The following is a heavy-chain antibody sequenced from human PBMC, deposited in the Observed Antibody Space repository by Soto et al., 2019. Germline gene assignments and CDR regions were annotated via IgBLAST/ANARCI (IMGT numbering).Heavy chain of an antibody. D-gene: IGHD3-22*01. V-gene: IGHV1-46*01. CDR2: IYPRGGST. Sequence: ASVKVSCKTSGYNFASHYIHWVRQAPGQRLESMGIIYPRGGSTIYAQKFQGKVTMTRDTSTHTLYMELSSLRSEDTAIYYCARVGYSSTGTTLHFHGLDVWGQGTTVTVSS. J-gene: IGHJ6*02. CDR3: ARVGYSSTGTTLHFHGLDV. CDR1: GYNFASHY.